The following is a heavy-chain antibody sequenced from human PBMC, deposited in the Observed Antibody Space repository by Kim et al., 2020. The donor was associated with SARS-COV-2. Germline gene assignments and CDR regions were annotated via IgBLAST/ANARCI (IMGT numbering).Heavy chain of an antibody. D-gene: IGHD3-22*01. CDR3: ARASYPHYYYDISGYPH. V-gene: IGHV5-51*01. J-gene: IGHJ4*02. CDR1: GYSFSSYW. Sequence: GESLKISCKGSGYSFSSYWIGWVRQMPGKGLEWMGIIYPGDSDTRYSPSFQDQVTISADKSISTAYLQWSSLKASDTAMYYCARASYPHYYYDISGYPHWGQGTLVTVSS. CDR2: IYPGDSDT.